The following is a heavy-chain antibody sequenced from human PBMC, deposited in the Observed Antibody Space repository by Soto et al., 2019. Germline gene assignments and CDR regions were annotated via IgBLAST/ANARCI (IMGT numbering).Heavy chain of an antibody. CDR2: INHSGST. CDR1: GGSFSGYY. J-gene: IGHJ6*03. V-gene: IGHV4-34*01. CDR3: ARSRFLEWLGDDMEV. D-gene: IGHD3-3*01. Sequence: QVQLQQWGAGLLKPSETLSLTCAVYGGSFSGYYWSWIRQPPGKGLEWIGEINHSGSTNYNPSLKSRVDVSVDPSKNQFNLKLSSVTAADPAVYYCARSRFLEWLGDDMEVWGKGTTVTVSS.